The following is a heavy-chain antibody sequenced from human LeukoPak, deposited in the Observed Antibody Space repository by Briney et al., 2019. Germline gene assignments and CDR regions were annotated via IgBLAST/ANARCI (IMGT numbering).Heavy chain of an antibody. J-gene: IGHJ4*02. CDR1: GFTFSSNA. D-gene: IGHD7-27*01. CDR2: ISYDGSNK. CDR3: ARDYGNGGDYFDY. Sequence: GSLILSCAASGFTFSSNAMHWVRQAPGKGLEWVAVISYDGSNKYYADSVKGRFTISRDNSKNTLYVQMNSLRAEDTAVYYCARDYGNGGDYFDYWGQGTLVTVSS. V-gene: IGHV3-30-3*01.